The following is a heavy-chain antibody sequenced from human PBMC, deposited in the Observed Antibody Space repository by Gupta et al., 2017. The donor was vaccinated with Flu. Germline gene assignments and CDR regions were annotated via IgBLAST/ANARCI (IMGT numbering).Heavy chain of an antibody. Sequence: WMSWVRLAPGKGLEWVGRSRSKADGGTTDYASPVKGRFTISRDDSKSTLYLQMKSLKTEDTGVYYCSPLQGAPLSEGYMDVWGRGTTVSVSS. CDR1: W. D-gene: IGHD3-10*01. J-gene: IGHJ6*03. CDR3: SPLQGAPLSEGYMDV. V-gene: IGHV3-15*01. CDR2: SRSKADGGTT.